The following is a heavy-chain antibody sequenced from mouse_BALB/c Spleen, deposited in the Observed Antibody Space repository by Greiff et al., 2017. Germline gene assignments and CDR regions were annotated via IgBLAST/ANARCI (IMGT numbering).Heavy chain of an antibody. V-gene: IGHV3-2*02. D-gene: IGHD2-4*01. Sequence: DVQLQESGPGLVKPSQSLSLTCTVTGYSITSDYAWNWIRQFPGNKLEWMGYISYSGSTSYNPSLKSRISITRDTSKNQFFLQLNSVTTEDTATYYCARGGYYDYDHFDYWGQGTTLTVSS. CDR2: ISYSGST. CDR3: ARGGYYDYDHFDY. CDR1: GYSITSDYA. J-gene: IGHJ2*01.